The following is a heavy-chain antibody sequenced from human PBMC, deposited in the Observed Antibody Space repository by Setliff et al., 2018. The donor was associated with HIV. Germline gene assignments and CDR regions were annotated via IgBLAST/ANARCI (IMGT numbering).Heavy chain of an antibody. D-gene: IGHD3-22*01. J-gene: IGHJ3*02. V-gene: IGHV3-11*04. Sequence: GGSLRLSCAASGFTFNDYYMSWIRQAPGKGLKWVSYISSSGSTKYYADSVRGRFTISRDNAKNSVYMQMNSLRAGDTGFYYCAKEPTYYYHSSGPHDAFDIWGQGTMVTVSS. CDR3: AKEPTYYYHSSGPHDAFDI. CDR2: ISSSGSTK. CDR1: GFTFNDYY.